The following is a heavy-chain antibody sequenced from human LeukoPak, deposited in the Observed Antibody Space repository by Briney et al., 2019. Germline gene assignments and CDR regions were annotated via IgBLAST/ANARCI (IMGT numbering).Heavy chain of an antibody. CDR2: IHYTGST. CDR3: ARGGYYGSGNDFRFDP. Sequence: SETLPLTCAVYGGSFSQYYWSWIRQSPGKGLECIGYIHYTGSTNYNPSLKSRVTISVETSKNQFSLKLKSVTAADTAVYYCARGGYYGSGNDFRFDPWGQGTLVTVSS. V-gene: IGHV4-59*01. J-gene: IGHJ5*02. CDR1: GGSFSQYY. D-gene: IGHD3-10*01.